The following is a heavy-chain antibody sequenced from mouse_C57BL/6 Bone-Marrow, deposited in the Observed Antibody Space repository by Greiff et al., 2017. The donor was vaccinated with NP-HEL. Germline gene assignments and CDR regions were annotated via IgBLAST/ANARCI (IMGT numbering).Heavy chain of an antibody. D-gene: IGHD2-1*01. CDR3: ARGIDYGNYGYFDV. Sequence: QVQLQQSGPELVKPGASVKISCKASGYAFSSSWMNWVKQRPGKGLEWIGRIYPGDGDTNYNGKFKGKATLTADKSSSTAYIQLSSLTSEDSAVYFCARGIDYGNYGYFDVWGTGTTVTVSS. CDR1: GYAFSSSW. J-gene: IGHJ1*03. CDR2: IYPGDGDT. V-gene: IGHV1-82*01.